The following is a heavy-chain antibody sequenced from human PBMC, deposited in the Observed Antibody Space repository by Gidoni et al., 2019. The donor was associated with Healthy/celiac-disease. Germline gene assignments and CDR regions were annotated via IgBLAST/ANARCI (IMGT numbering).Heavy chain of an antibody. D-gene: IGHD5-12*01. CDR2: MNPNSGNT. Sequence: QVQLVQSGAEVKKPGASVKVSCKASGYTFTSYDINWVRQATGQGLEWMGWMNPNSGNTGYAQKFQGRVTMTRNTSISTAYMELSSLRSEDTAVYYCAREMATIYYYGMDVWGQGTTVTVSS. CDR1: GYTFTSYD. V-gene: IGHV1-8*01. CDR3: AREMATIYYYGMDV. J-gene: IGHJ6*02.